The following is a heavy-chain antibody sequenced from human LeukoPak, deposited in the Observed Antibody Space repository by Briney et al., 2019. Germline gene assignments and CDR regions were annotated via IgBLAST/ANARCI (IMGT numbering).Heavy chain of an antibody. V-gene: IGHV3-11*03. CDR1: GFTFSDEY. J-gene: IGHJ4*02. CDR2: ISNSGSYT. D-gene: IGHD6-19*01. Sequence: PGGALRLSCAASGFTFSDEYMSWIRQAAGKGLEWDSYISNSGSYTNYADSVKGRFTISRDNAKNSLYLQMSSLRAEDTAVYYCARSRGAGPAAYFDYWGQGTLITVSS. CDR3: ARSRGAGPAAYFDY.